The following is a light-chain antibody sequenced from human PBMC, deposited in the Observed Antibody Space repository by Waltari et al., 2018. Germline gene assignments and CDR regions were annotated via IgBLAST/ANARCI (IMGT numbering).Light chain of an antibody. CDR2: EVS. J-gene: IGLJ1*01. CDR1: SGDIGGYNY. V-gene: IGLV2-14*01. CDR3: SSYTMTSATA. Sequence: QSALTQPASVSGSPGQSITISCTGTSGDIGGYNYVSWYQQYPGKAPKLIIFEVSYRPPGVSHRFSASKSGNTASLTISGLQAEDEAHYYCSSYTMTSATAFGTGTKVTVL.